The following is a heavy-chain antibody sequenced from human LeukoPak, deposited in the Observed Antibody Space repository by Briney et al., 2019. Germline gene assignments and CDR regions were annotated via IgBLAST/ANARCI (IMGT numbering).Heavy chain of an antibody. CDR2: VSAYNFGT. V-gene: IGHV1-18*01. Sequence: ASVKVSCRTSGYTFTSYGITWVRQAPGQGPEWMGWVSAYNFGTDYAQKFQGRVTMTADTSTGTVCMELRSLKSDDTAIYYCTRCWSFDRGYCDFWGQGTLVTVSS. CDR3: TRCWSFDRGYCDF. CDR1: GYTFTSYG. J-gene: IGHJ4*02.